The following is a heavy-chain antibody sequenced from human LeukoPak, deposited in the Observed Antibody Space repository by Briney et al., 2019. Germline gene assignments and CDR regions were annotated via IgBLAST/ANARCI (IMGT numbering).Heavy chain of an antibody. J-gene: IGHJ2*01. CDR1: GGSISSYY. D-gene: IGHD4-17*01. CDR3: ARDSYGAPWYFDL. V-gene: IGHV4-59*01. Sequence: SETLSLTCTVSGGSISSYYWSWIRQTPGKGLEWIGYIYYSGSTNYNPSLKSRVTISVDTSKNQFSLKLSSVTAADTAVYYCARDSYGAPWYFDLWGRGTLVTVSS. CDR2: IYYSGST.